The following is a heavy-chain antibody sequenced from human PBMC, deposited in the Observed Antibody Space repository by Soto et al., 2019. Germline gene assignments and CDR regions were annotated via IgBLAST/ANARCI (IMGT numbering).Heavy chain of an antibody. V-gene: IGHV4-59*01. D-gene: IGHD6-13*01. CDR2: IYYSGST. CDR3: ASLPMYSSSWYFDY. J-gene: IGHJ4*02. CDR1: GGSISSYY. Sequence: LSLSSTVSGGSISSYYWSWIRQPPGKGLEWIGYIYYSGSTNYNPSLKSRVTISVDTSKNQFSLKLSSVTAADTAVYYCASLPMYSSSWYFDYWGQGTLVTVSS.